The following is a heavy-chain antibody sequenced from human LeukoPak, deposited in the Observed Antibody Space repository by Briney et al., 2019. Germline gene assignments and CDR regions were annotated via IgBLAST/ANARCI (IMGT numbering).Heavy chain of an antibody. CDR2: ISGSDDGT. V-gene: IGHV3-23*01. J-gene: IGHJ6*04. Sequence: GGSLRLSCAASGFTFSRYAMTWVRQAPGKGLDWVSTISGSDDGTYYADSVKGRFTISRDNSKNTLYLQMNSLRDEDTAVYYCARDRDNGMDVWGKGTTVTVSS. CDR1: GFTFSRYA. CDR3: ARDRDNGMDV. D-gene: IGHD2-15*01.